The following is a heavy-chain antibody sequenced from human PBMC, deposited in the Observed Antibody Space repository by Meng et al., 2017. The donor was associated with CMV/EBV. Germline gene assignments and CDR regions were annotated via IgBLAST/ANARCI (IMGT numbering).Heavy chain of an antibody. D-gene: IGHD2-21*02. CDR2: IYYSGST. Sequence: QGQLQGAGPGVVKPSQTLPLSCTVSGGSISSGDYYWSWIRQPPGKGLEWIGYIYYSGSTYYNPSLKSRVTISVDTSKNQFSLKLSSVTAADTAVYYCAREGDNPFDYWGQGTLVTVSS. CDR1: GGSISSGDYY. CDR3: AREGDNPFDY. J-gene: IGHJ4*02. V-gene: IGHV4-30-4*08.